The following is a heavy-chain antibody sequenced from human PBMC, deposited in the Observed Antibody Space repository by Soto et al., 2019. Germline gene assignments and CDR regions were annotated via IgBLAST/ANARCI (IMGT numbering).Heavy chain of an antibody. CDR2: ISTSGTSR. V-gene: IGHV3-21*01. CDR1: GFTFSGYS. Sequence: GGSLRLSCAASGFTFSGYSMNWVRQAPGKGLEWVSSISTSGTSRYYADSLKSRFTISRDNAKNSLYLQMNSLRAEDTVVYYCARGIVGATYDHWGQGTLVSVS. D-gene: IGHD1-26*01. J-gene: IGHJ5*02. CDR3: ARGIVGATYDH.